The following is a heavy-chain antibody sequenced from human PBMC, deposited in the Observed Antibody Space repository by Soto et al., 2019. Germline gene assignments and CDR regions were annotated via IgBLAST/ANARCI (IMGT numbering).Heavy chain of an antibody. CDR2: IYYSGST. J-gene: IGHJ6*02. CDR3: ARDRIAAAGTYYYYGMDV. CDR1: GGSISSYY. V-gene: IGHV4-59*01. Sequence: SETLSLTCTVSGGSISSYYWSWIRQPPGKGLEWIGYIYYSGSTNYNPSLKSRVTISVDTSKNQFSLKLSSVTAADTAVYYCARDRIAAAGTYYYYGMDVWGQGIAVTVSS. D-gene: IGHD6-13*01.